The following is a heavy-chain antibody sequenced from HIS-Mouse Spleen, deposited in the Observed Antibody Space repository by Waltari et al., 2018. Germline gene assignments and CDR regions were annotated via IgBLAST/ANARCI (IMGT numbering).Heavy chain of an antibody. CDR1: GFTFSSYG. CDR2: ISYDGSNK. J-gene: IGHJ4*02. Sequence: QVQLVESGGGVVQPGRSLRLSCAASGFTFSSYGMHWVRQAPGKGLGWVEVISYDGSNKYYADSVKGRFTISRDNSKNTLYLQMNSLRAEDTAVYYCAKASSGWLDYWGQGTLVTVS. CDR3: AKASSGWLDY. D-gene: IGHD6-19*01. V-gene: IGHV3-30*18.